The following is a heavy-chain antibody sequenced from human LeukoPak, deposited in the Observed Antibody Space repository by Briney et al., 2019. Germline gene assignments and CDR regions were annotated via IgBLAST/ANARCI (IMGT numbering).Heavy chain of an antibody. D-gene: IGHD3-3*01. J-gene: IGHJ4*02. V-gene: IGHV3-53*01. Sequence: GGSLRLSCAASGFTVSSNYMSWVRQAPGKGLEWVSVIYSGGSTYYADSVKGRFTITRDNSKNTLYLQMNSLRAEDTAVYYCAREKTYYDFWSGSSTSYYFDYWGQGTLVTVSS. CDR1: GFTVSSNY. CDR2: IYSGGST. CDR3: AREKTYYDFWSGSSTSYYFDY.